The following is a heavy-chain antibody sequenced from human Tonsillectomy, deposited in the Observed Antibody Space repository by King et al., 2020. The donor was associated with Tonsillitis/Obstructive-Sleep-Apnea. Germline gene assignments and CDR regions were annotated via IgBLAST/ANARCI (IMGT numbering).Heavy chain of an antibody. Sequence: VQLVESGGGVVQPGRSLRLSCAASGFTFSSYAMHWVRQAPGKGLEWVAVISYDGCNKYYADSVTGRFTISRDNSKNTLYLQMNSLRAEDTAVYDCARGGARFLDWLGMDVWGQGTTVTVSS. D-gene: IGHD3-3*01. V-gene: IGHV3-30*04. J-gene: IGHJ6*02. CDR1: GFTFSSYA. CDR2: ISYDGCNK. CDR3: ARGGARFLDWLGMDV.